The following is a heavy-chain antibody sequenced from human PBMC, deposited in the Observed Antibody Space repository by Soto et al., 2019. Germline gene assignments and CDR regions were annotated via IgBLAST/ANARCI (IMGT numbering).Heavy chain of an antibody. Sequence: LGESLKISCKGSGYSFTSYWIGWVRQMPGKGLEWMGIIYPGDSDTRYSPSFQGQVTISADKSISTAYLQWSSLKASDTAMYYCARHPDIVVVPAGVDYWGQGTLVTVSS. CDR3: ARHPDIVVVPAGVDY. V-gene: IGHV5-51*01. CDR1: GYSFTSYW. CDR2: IYPGDSDT. D-gene: IGHD2-2*01. J-gene: IGHJ4*02.